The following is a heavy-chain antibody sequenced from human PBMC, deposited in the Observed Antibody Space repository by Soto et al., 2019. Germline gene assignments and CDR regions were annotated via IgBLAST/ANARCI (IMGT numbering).Heavy chain of an antibody. CDR3: ARSHTYYYGSGSRAEAYFDY. CDR2: IYYSGST. D-gene: IGHD3-10*01. CDR1: GGSISSGGYY. Sequence: QVQLQESGPGLVKPSQTLSLTCTVSGGSISSGGYYWSWIRQHPGKGLEWIGYIYYSGSTYYNPSLKSRVTISVDTSKNQFSLKLSSVTAADTAVYYCARSHTYYYGSGSRAEAYFDYWGQGTLVTVSS. V-gene: IGHV4-31*03. J-gene: IGHJ4*02.